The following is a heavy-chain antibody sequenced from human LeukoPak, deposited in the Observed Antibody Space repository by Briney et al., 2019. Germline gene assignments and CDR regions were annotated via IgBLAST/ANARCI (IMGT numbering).Heavy chain of an antibody. V-gene: IGHV3-64*01. D-gene: IGHD3-22*01. Sequence: GGSLRLSCAASGFTFSSYAMHWVRQAPGKGLEYVSAISSNGGSTYYANSVKSRFTISRDNSKNSLYLQMGSLRAEDMAVYYCARALPPGYYDGSSLNNWFDPWGQGTLVTVSS. CDR3: ARALPPGYYDGSSLNNWFDP. CDR2: ISSNGGST. CDR1: GFTFSSYA. J-gene: IGHJ5*02.